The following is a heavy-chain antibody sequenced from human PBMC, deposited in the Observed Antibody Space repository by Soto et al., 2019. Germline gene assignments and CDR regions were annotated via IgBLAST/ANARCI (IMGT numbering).Heavy chain of an antibody. CDR1: DGSINNYY. J-gene: IGHJ5*02. CDR2: VYYTGST. V-gene: IGHV4-59*08. Sequence: SETLSLTCIVSDGSINNYYWSWFRQPPGKGLEWIGSVYYTGSTNYNPSLKGRVTMSVDTSRNLFSLKLRYVTATDTAVYYCARSTRSWFDPWGQGTVVTVSS. CDR3: ARSTRSWFDP.